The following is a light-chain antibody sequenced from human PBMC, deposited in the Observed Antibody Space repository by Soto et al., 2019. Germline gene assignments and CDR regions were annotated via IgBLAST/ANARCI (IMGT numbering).Light chain of an antibody. CDR2: DAS. CDR3: QQRTNWSWT. J-gene: IGKJ1*01. V-gene: IGKV3-11*01. CDR1: QSVSTY. Sequence: EIVLTQSPGTLSLSPGERAPLSCRASQSVSTYLAWYRQKPGQAPRLLIYDASNRATGIPARFSGSGSGTDFTLTISSLEPEDFAVYYCQQRTNWSWTFGQGTKVDIK.